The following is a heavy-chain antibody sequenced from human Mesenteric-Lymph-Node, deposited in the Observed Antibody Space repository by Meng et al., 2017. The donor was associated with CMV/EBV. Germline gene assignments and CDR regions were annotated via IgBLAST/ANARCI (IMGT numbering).Heavy chain of an antibody. Sequence: SLRLSCAASGFTFDDYAMHWVRQAPGKGLEWVSLISWDGGSTYYADSVKGRFTISRDNSKNSLYLQMNSLRAEDTALYYCAKDGAVTSSYGMDVWGQGTTVTVSS. CDR2: ISWDGGST. CDR1: GFTFDDYA. J-gene: IGHJ6*02. CDR3: AKDGAVTSSYGMDV. D-gene: IGHD4-11*01. V-gene: IGHV3-43D*03.